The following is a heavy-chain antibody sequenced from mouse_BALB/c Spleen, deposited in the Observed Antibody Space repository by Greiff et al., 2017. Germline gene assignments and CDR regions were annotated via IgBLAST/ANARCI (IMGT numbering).Heavy chain of an antibody. Sequence: EVQLVESGGGVVQPGGSRKLSCAASGYTFSSFGMHWVRQAPEKGLEWVAYISSGSSTIYYADTVKGRFTISRDNPKHTLFLQMTSLRSEDTAMYYCARADCYGTSWFAYWGQGTLGTVSA. J-gene: IGHJ3*01. CDR1: GYTFSSFG. D-gene: IGHD1-1*01. V-gene: IGHV5-17*02. CDR2: ISSGSSTI. CDR3: ARADCYGTSWFAY.